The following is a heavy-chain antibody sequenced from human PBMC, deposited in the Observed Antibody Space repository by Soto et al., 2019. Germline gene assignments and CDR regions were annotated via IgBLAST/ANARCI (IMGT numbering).Heavy chain of an antibody. Sequence: PSETLSLTCTVSGGSISSSSYYWGWIRQPPGKGLEWIGSIYYSGSTYYNPSLKSRVTISVDTSKNQFSLKLSSVTAADTAVYYCARQPETITIFGVVIIGWFDPWGQGTLVTVSS. V-gene: IGHV4-39*01. CDR1: GGSISSSSYY. CDR2: IYYSGST. CDR3: ARQPETITIFGVVIIGWFDP. J-gene: IGHJ5*02. D-gene: IGHD3-3*01.